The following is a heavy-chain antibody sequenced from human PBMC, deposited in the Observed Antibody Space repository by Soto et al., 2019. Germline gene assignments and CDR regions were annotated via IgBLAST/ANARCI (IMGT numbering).Heavy chain of an antibody. V-gene: IGHV1-46*03. CDR2: IYPGGVNI. Sequence: GASVKVSCKAIGYSFTSHYMHWVRQAPGQGLEWMGTIYPGGVNIGYAQKFKGRVTMTKDTTTSTVYMELNSLTSEDTAVYYCARDLSWHDLVLWFDPWGQGTLVTVSS. CDR1: GYSFTSHY. D-gene: IGHD1-1*01. J-gene: IGHJ5*02. CDR3: ARDLSWHDLVLWFDP.